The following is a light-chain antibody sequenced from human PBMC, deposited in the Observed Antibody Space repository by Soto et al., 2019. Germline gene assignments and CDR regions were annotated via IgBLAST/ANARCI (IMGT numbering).Light chain of an antibody. J-gene: IGKJ4*01. V-gene: IGKV3-15*01. CDR3: QQYNNWPTLT. CDR1: HSVSSN. CDR2: GAS. Sequence: EIVMTQSPATLSVSPGERATLACRASHSVSSNLAWYQKKPVQAPRLLLYGASTRATGIPARFSGTGSGKECTLTISSLQSEDFAVYYCQQYNNWPTLTFGGGTKVEIK.